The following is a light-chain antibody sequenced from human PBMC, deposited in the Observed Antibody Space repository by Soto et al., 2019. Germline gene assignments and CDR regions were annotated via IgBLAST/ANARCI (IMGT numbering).Light chain of an antibody. J-gene: IGLJ1*01. CDR1: SNDVGGYNY. CDR3: CSYAGGYIYV. CDR2: DVT. V-gene: IGLV2-11*01. Sequence: LTHPPSVSGSPGQSVTISCTGTSNDVGGYNYVSWYQQHPGKAPRLMIYDVTKRPSGVPDRFSGSKSDNTASLTISGLQVEDEADYYCCSYAGGYIYVFGTGTKVTVL.